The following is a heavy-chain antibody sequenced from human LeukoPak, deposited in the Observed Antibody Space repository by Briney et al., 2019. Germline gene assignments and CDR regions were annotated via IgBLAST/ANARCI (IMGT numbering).Heavy chain of an antibody. CDR1: GFTFSSYS. J-gene: IGHJ4*02. V-gene: IGHV3-21*01. Sequence: GGSLRLSCAASGFTFSSYSMNWVRQAPGKGLEWVSSISSSSYIYYADSVKGRFTISRDNAKNSLYLQMNSLRAEDTAVYYCARDKIAVAGPHDYWGQGTLVTVSS. D-gene: IGHD6-19*01. CDR3: ARDKIAVAGPHDY. CDR2: ISSSSYI.